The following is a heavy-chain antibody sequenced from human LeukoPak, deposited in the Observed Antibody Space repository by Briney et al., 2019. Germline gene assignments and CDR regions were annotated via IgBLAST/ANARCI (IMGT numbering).Heavy chain of an antibody. CDR2: IYTSGST. D-gene: IGHD6-13*01. CDR1: GGSISRYY. J-gene: IGHJ6*04. Sequence: SETLSLTCTVSGGSISRYYWSWIRQPAGKGLEWIGRIYTSGSTNYNPSLKSRVTMSVDTSKNQFSLKLSSVTAADTAVYYCARNIAAAGPPLDVWGKGTTVTVSS. V-gene: IGHV4-4*07. CDR3: ARNIAAAGPPLDV.